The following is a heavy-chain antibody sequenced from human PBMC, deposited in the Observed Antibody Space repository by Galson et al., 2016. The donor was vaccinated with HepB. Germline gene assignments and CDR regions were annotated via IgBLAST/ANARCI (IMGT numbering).Heavy chain of an antibody. Sequence: ETLSLTCTVSGGSISSSSHYWGWIRQPPRKGLEWIGSIFYSGSTFFDASLKSRVTIYVDTSKNHFSLRLRSVTAADTAVYYCARQVSATGDWHFDLWGRGTLVTVSS. CDR1: GGSISSSSHY. D-gene: IGHD7-27*01. CDR2: IFYSGST. CDR3: ARQVSATGDWHFDL. J-gene: IGHJ2*01. V-gene: IGHV4-39*01.